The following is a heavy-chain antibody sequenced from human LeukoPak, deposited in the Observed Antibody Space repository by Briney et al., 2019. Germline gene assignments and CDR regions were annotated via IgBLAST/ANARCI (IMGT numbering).Heavy chain of an antibody. J-gene: IGHJ4*02. D-gene: IGHD4-11*01. CDR3: TKDYSNYVYCFDY. V-gene: IGHV3-49*04. Sequence: PGGSLRLSCTASGFTFGDYAMSWVRQAPGKGLEWVGFIRSKAYGGTTEYAASVKGRFTISRDDSKSIAYLQMNSLKTEDTAVYYCTKDYSNYVYCFDYWGQGTLVTVSS. CDR2: IRSKAYGGTT. CDR1: GFTFGDYA.